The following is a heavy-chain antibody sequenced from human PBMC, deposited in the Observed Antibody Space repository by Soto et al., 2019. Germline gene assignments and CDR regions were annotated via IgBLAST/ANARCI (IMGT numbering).Heavy chain of an antibody. J-gene: IGHJ4*02. Sequence: QVQLVQSGAEVKKPGASVKVSCKASGYTFTSYDINWVRQATGQGIERMGWMNPNSGNTGYAQKFQGRVIMTMNISERKPYMELSSLRSGDTAVYYCARSHSGDYVDSSGQGTRVTVCS. D-gene: IGHD2-15*01. CDR3: ARSHSGDYVDS. V-gene: IGHV1-8*01. CDR2: MNPNSGNT. CDR1: GYTFTSYD.